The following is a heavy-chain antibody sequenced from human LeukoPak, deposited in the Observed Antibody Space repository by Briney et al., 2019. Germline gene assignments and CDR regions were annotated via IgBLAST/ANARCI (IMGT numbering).Heavy chain of an antibody. J-gene: IGHJ6*02. CDR2: ISGSGGST. D-gene: IGHD3-3*01. Sequence: GGSLRLSCAASGFTFSNYAMSWVRQAPGKGLEWVSAISGSGGSTYYADSVKGRFTISRDNSKNTLYLQMNSLRAEDTAVYYCAKDPSPFYDFWTYYGMDVWGQGTTVTVSS. CDR3: AKDPSPFYDFWTYYGMDV. CDR1: GFTFSNYA. V-gene: IGHV3-23*01.